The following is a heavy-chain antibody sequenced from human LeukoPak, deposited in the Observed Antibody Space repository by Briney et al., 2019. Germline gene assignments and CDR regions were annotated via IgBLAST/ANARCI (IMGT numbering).Heavy chain of an antibody. CDR2: INPSGGGT. V-gene: IGHV1-46*01. CDR1: GYTFTSYY. Sequence: ASVKVSCKASGYTFTSYYMHWVRQAPGQGLEWMGTINPSGGGTSYAQKFQGRVTITRNTSISTAYMELSSLRSEDTAVYYCARTYGYDSSGYFPWGQGTLVTVSS. CDR3: ARTYGYDSSGYFP. D-gene: IGHD3-22*01. J-gene: IGHJ5*02.